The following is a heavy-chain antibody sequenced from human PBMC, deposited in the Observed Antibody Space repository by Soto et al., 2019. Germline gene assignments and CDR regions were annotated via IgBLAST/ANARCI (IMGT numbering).Heavy chain of an antibody. CDR1: GYTFTSYG. Sequence: ASVKVSCKASGYTFTSYGISWVRQAPGQGLEWMGWISAYNGNTNYAQKLQGRVTMTTDTSTSTAYMELRSLRSDDTAVYYCARAGITIFGVVTIDFDYWGQGTLVTVSS. V-gene: IGHV1-18*01. CDR2: ISAYNGNT. CDR3: ARAGITIFGVVTIDFDY. D-gene: IGHD3-3*01. J-gene: IGHJ4*02.